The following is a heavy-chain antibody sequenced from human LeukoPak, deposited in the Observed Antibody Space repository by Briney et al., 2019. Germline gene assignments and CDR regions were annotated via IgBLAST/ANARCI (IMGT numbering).Heavy chain of an antibody. CDR3: ARGSVDFWSGYEALPFFDI. V-gene: IGHV3-48*01. J-gene: IGHJ3*02. CDR2: LSSSSSTI. Sequence: HPGGSLRLSCAASGFTFSSFGMNWVRQAPGKGLEWVSYLSSSSSTIYSADSVKGRFTISRDNSKNTLYLQMNSLRAEDTAVYYCARGSVDFWSGYEALPFFDIWGQGTMVTVSS. D-gene: IGHD3-3*01. CDR1: GFTFSSFG.